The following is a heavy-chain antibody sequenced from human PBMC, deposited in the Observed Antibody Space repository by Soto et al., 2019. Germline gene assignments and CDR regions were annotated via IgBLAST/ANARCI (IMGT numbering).Heavy chain of an antibody. Sequence: SETPSLTCTVSGWCTNTYYWSWIRQPPGKGLEWIGYIYYRANPNYNPSLKSRVTISQDTSKNQFSLKLSSVTAADTAVYYCARHYGDGYDYVDYWGQGTLVT. CDR1: GWCTNTYY. CDR3: ARHYGDGYDYVDY. V-gene: IGHV4-59*08. D-gene: IGHD5-12*01. J-gene: IGHJ4*02. CDR2: IYYRANP.